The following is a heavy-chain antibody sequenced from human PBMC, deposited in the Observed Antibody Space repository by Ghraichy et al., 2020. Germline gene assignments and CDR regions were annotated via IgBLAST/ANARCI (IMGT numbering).Heavy chain of an antibody. CDR2: IKQDGSEK. V-gene: IGHV3-7*01. CDR1: GFTFSSYW. CDR3: ARDRSYSSGYYYDAFDI. D-gene: IGHD3-22*01. J-gene: IGHJ3*02. Sequence: GESLNISCAASGFTFSSYWMSWVRQAPGKGLEWVANIKQDGSEKYYVDSVKGRFTISRDNAKNSLYLQMNSLRAEDTAVYYCARDRSYSSGYYYDAFDIWGQGTMVTVSS.